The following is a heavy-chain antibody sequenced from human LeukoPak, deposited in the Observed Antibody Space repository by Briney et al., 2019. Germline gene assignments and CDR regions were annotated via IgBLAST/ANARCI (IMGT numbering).Heavy chain of an antibody. Sequence: KSGGSLRLSCAVSGFSFSDDYMSWIRQAPGQGLEWVSYISSSSSYTNYADSVKGRFTISRDNAKNSLYLQMKSLRGEDTAVYYCARDSGRFDVFGIWGQGTMVTVSS. J-gene: IGHJ3*02. V-gene: IGHV3-11*05. CDR1: GFSFSDDY. CDR3: ARDSGRFDVFGI. D-gene: IGHD3-10*01. CDR2: ISSSSSYT.